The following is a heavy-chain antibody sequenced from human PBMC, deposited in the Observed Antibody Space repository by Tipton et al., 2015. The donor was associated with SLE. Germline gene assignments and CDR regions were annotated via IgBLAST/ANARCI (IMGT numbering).Heavy chain of an antibody. J-gene: IGHJ4*02. CDR1: GGSISSYY. V-gene: IGHV4-59*12. D-gene: IGHD6-13*01. Sequence: TLSLTCTVSGGSISSYYWSWIRQPPGKGLEWIVYIYYSGSTNYNPSLKSRVTISVDTSKNQFSLKLSSVTAADTAVYYCARDRDKYSSSLYYFDYWGQGTLVTVSS. CDR3: ARDRDKYSSSLYYFDY. CDR2: IYYSGST.